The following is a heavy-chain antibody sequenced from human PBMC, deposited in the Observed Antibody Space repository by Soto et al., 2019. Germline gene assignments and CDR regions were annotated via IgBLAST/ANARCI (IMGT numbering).Heavy chain of an antibody. D-gene: IGHD3-10*01. V-gene: IGHV1-69*13. CDR1: GGTFSSYA. CDR2: IIPIFGTA. Sequence: EASVKVSCKASGGTFSSYAISWVRQAPGQGLEWMGGIIPIFGTANYAQKFQGRVTITADESTSTAYMELSSLRSEDTAVYYCARLGITMVRGPERPGFDPWGQGTLVTVSS. CDR3: ARLGITMVRGPERPGFDP. J-gene: IGHJ5*02.